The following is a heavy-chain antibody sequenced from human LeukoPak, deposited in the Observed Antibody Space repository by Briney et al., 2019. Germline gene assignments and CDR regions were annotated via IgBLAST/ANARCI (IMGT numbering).Heavy chain of an antibody. CDR3: ARDRDYYDSSGYYSNYFDY. Sequence: GGSLRLSCAASGFTFSSYAMHWVRQAPGTGLEWVAVISYDGSNKYYADSVKGRFTISRDNSKNTLYLQMNSLRAEDTAVYYCARDRDYYDSSGYYSNYFDYWGQGTLVTVSS. D-gene: IGHD3-22*01. CDR1: GFTFSSYA. J-gene: IGHJ4*02. V-gene: IGHV3-30-3*01. CDR2: ISYDGSNK.